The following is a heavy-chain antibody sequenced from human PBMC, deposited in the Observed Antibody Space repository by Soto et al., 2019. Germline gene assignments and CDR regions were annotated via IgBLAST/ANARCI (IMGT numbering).Heavy chain of an antibody. Sequence: GGSLRLSCAASGFTFSSYGMHWVRQAPGKGLEWVAVISHDGSYKYYADSVKGRFTISRDNSKNTLYLQMNSLRAEDTAVYYCAKDYSAYYYYGMDVWGQGITVTVSS. V-gene: IGHV3-30*18. CDR3: AKDYSAYYYYGMDV. J-gene: IGHJ6*02. D-gene: IGHD4-4*01. CDR1: GFTFSSYG. CDR2: ISHDGSYK.